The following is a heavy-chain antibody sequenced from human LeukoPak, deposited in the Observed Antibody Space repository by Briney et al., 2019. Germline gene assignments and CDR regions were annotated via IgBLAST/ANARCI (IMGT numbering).Heavy chain of an antibody. D-gene: IGHD3-10*01. Sequence: PSETLSLTCAVYSGSFTDYYWIWIRQPPGKGLEWIGEINHSGSTNYNPSLGGRVTILVDTSKNQSSLRLSSVTAADTAVYYCARGRKVVGEFWRPYYYHYMDVWGKGTTVTVSS. CDR2: INHSGST. CDR3: ARGRKVVGEFWRPYYYHYMDV. CDR1: SGSFTDYY. V-gene: IGHV4-34*01. J-gene: IGHJ6*03.